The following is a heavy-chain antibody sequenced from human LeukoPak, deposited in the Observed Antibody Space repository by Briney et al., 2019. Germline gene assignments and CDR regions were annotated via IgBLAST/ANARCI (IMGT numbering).Heavy chain of an antibody. Sequence: PGGSLRLSCAASGFTVSSNYMSWVRQAPGKGLEWVSVIYSGGSTYCADSVKGRFTISRDNSKNTLYLQMNSLRAEDTAVYYCAKRGDGYFYYFDYWGQGTLVTVSS. CDR2: IYSGGST. CDR1: GFTVSSNY. J-gene: IGHJ4*02. CDR3: AKRGDGYFYYFDY. D-gene: IGHD5-24*01. V-gene: IGHV3-53*01.